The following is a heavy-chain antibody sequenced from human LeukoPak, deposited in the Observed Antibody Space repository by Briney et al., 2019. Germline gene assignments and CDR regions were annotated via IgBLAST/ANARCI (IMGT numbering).Heavy chain of an antibody. V-gene: IGHV6-1*01. CDR1: GDSVSSNSAS. J-gene: IGHJ4*02. Sequence: SQTLSLTCAISGDSVSSNSASWNWIRQSPSRGLEWLGRAYYRSKWYNDYAVSVKSRIAVNPDPSKNQSSLHLNSVTPEDTAVYYCAWAPAAGTYYYFDYWGQGTLVTVSS. CDR2: AYYRSKWYN. CDR3: AWAPAAGTYYYFDY. D-gene: IGHD1-26*01.